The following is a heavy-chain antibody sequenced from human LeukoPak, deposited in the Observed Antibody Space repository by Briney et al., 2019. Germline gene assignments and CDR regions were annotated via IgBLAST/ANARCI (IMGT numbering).Heavy chain of an antibody. CDR3: ARIVPAAIPDNWFDP. CDR2: IYYSGST. D-gene: IGHD2-2*02. CDR1: GVSISSYY. Sequence: PAETLSLTCTVSGVSISSYYWSWVRQPPGNGLEWVGYIYYSGSTNYNPSLKRRVTISVDTSKNQFSLKLSSVTAADTAVYYCARIVPAAIPDNWFDPWGQGTLVTVSS. V-gene: IGHV4-59*01. J-gene: IGHJ5*02.